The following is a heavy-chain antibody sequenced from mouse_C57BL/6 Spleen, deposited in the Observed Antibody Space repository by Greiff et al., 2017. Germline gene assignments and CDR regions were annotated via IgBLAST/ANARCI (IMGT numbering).Heavy chain of an antibody. D-gene: IGHD2-5*01. J-gene: IGHJ2*01. V-gene: IGHV1-18*01. CDR3: ARRKLYSNYFDY. CDR2: INPNNGGT. CDR1: GYTFTDYN. Sequence: EVQLLQSGPELVKPGASVKIPCKASGYTFTDYNMDWVKQSHGKSLEWIGDINPNNGGTIYNQKFKGKATLTVDKSSSTAYMELRSLTSEDTAVYYCARRKLYSNYFDYWGQGTTLTVSS.